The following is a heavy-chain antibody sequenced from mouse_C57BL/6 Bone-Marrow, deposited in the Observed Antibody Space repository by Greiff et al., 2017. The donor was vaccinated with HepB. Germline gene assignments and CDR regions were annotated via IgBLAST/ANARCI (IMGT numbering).Heavy chain of an antibody. CDR3: ARYSNYRYYFDY. D-gene: IGHD2-5*01. V-gene: IGHV5-9*01. Sequence: EVQLVESGGGLVKPGGSLKLSCAASGFTFSSYTMSWVRQTPEKRLEWVATISGGGGNTYYPDSVKGRFTISRDNAKNTLYLQMSSLRSEDTALYYCARYSNYRYYFDYWGQGTTLTVSS. J-gene: IGHJ2*01. CDR2: ISGGGGNT. CDR1: GFTFSSYT.